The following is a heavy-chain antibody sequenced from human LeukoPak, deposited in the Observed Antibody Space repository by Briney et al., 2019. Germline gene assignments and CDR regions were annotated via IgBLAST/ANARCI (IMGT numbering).Heavy chain of an antibody. J-gene: IGHJ4*02. CDR1: GGTFSNYA. Sequence: SVKVSFKASGGTFSNYAISWVRQAPGQGLEWMGKIIPSLGIANYAQNFQGRVTITADKSTSTAYMELSSLRSEDTAVYYCARDPYSSGWWIWGQGTLVTVSS. CDR3: ARDPYSSGWWI. V-gene: IGHV1-69*04. CDR2: IIPSLGIA. D-gene: IGHD6-19*01.